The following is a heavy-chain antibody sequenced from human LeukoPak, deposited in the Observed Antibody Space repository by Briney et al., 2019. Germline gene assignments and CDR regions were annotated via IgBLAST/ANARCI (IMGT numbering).Heavy chain of an antibody. CDR3: ARTQYYDILTHSNWFDP. D-gene: IGHD3-9*01. CDR1: GGFIRSGGYY. J-gene: IGHJ5*02. Sequence: SETLSLTCTVSGGFIRSGGYYWNWIRQFPGKGLQWIGYIYYGGTTYYNPSLESRVSISVDTSKNQFSLKLTSVTAADTAIYYCARTQYYDILTHSNWFDPWGQGTLVSVSS. V-gene: IGHV4-31*03. CDR2: IYYGGTT.